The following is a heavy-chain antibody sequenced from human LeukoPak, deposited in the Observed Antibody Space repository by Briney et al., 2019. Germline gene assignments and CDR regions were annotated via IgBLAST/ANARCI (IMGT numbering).Heavy chain of an antibody. Sequence: PGGSLRLSCAASGFTFSSYVMNWVRQAPGKGLEWVSVISGGGGSTYYADSVKGRFTISRDNSKNTLFLQMNSLRAEDTAVYYCAKGGYCSSTSCYVGWFDPWAREPWSPSPQ. D-gene: IGHD2-2*01. CDR3: AKGGYCSSTSCYVGWFDP. CDR1: GFTFSSYV. V-gene: IGHV3-23*01. J-gene: IGHJ5*02. CDR2: ISGGGGST.